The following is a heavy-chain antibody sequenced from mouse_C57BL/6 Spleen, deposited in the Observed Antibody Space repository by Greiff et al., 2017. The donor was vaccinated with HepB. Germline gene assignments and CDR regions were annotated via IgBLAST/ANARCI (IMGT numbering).Heavy chain of an antibody. CDR3: ENADYYGSSYWFAY. CDR1: GYAFSSSW. V-gene: IGHV1-82*01. J-gene: IGHJ3*01. D-gene: IGHD1-1*01. CDR2: IYPGDGDT. Sequence: QVQLKQSGPELVKPGASVKISCKASGYAFSSSWMNWVKQRPGKGLEWIGRIYPGDGDTNYNGKFKGKATLTADKSSSTAYMQLSSLTSEDSAVYFYENADYYGSSYWFAYWGQGTLVTVSA.